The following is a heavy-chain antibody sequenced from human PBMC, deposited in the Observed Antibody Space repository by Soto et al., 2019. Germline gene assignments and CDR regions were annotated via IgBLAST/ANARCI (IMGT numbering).Heavy chain of an antibody. Sequence: GGSLRLSCAASGFSFSTYEMNWVRQAPGKGLEWVSYISKNGIDIYYADSVKGRFTISRDNANNSLFLQMDSLRPEDTAVYYCAPRKYGSFNIGAFDIWGQGTMVTVSS. CDR2: ISKNGIDI. D-gene: IGHD1-26*01. V-gene: IGHV3-48*03. J-gene: IGHJ3*02. CDR3: APRKYGSFNIGAFDI. CDR1: GFSFSTYE.